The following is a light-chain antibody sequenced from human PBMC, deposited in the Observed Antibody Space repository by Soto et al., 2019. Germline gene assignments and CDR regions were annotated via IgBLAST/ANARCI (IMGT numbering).Light chain of an antibody. CDR2: GAS. J-gene: IGKJ1*01. CDR3: QQYEAVVT. V-gene: IGKV3-20*01. Sequence: EIVLTQSPGTLSLSPGERATLSCRASQSLTNNYFAWYQQKPGRALRLLIDGASTRATGIPDRFSGSGSGTEFTLTISRLVPEDVALYCYQQYEAVVTVGKGTKVEI. CDR1: QSLTNNY.